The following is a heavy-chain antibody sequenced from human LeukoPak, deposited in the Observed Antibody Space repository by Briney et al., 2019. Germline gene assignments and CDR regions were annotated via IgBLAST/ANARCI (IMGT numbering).Heavy chain of an antibody. CDR3: ARPYSSGWYEVYFQH. CDR1: GYTFTSYA. V-gene: IGHV1-3*01. D-gene: IGHD6-19*01. CDR2: INAGNGNT. J-gene: IGHJ1*01. Sequence: ASVKVSCKASGYTFTSYAMHWVRQAPGQRLEWMGWINAGNGNTKYSQKFQGRVTITRDTSASTAYMELSSLRSEDTAVYYCARPYSSGWYEVYFQHWGQGTLVTVSS.